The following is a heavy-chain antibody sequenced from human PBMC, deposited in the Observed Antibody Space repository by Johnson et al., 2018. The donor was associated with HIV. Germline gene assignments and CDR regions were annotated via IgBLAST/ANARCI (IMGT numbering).Heavy chain of an antibody. J-gene: IGHJ3*02. V-gene: IGHV3-30*04. CDR1: AFTFSNYA. D-gene: IGHD3-22*01. Sequence: QVQLVESGGGVVQPGRSLRLACAASAFTFSNYAMHWVRQAPGKGLEWVAVISYDGSNKNYVDSVKGRFTISRDNSKNTLYLQMNSLRAEDTAVYYCAKDQHYYDSRNVGAFDIWGQGEMVTVSS. CDR3: AKDQHYYDSRNVGAFDI. CDR2: ISYDGSNK.